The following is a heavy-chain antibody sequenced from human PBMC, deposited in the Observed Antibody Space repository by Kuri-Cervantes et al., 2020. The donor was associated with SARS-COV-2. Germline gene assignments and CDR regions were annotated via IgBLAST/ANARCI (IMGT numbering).Heavy chain of an antibody. CDR3: ARGMVYAIFDY. V-gene: IGHV4-34*01. J-gene: IGHJ4*02. D-gene: IGHD2-8*01. CDR1: GGSFSGFY. Sequence: SETLSLTCAVYGGSFSGFYWSWIRQPPGKGLEWIGEIYHSGSTYYNPSLKSRVTISVDTSKNQFSLKLSSVTAADTAVYYCARGMVYAIFDYWGQGTLVTVSS. CDR2: IYHSGST.